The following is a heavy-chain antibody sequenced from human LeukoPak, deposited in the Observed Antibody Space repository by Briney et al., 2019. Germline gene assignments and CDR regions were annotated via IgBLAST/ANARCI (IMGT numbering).Heavy chain of an antibody. CDR2: IWYDGGNK. CDR3: AKDPSLDDSSGYWVY. V-gene: IGHV3-33*06. CDR1: GFTFSSYG. Sequence: SGRSLRLSCAASGFTFSSYGMHWVRQAPGKGLEWVAVIWYDGGNKYYADSVKGRFTISRDNSKNTLYLQMNSLRAEDTAVYNCAKDPSLDDSSGYWVYWGQGTLVTVSS. D-gene: IGHD3-22*01. J-gene: IGHJ4*02.